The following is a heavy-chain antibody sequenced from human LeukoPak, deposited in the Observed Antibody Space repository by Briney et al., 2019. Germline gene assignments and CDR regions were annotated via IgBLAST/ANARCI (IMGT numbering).Heavy chain of an antibody. CDR2: ISYDESNK. J-gene: IGHJ4*02. CDR1: GFTFSSYT. D-gene: IGHD1-26*01. V-gene: IGHV3-30-3*01. CDR3: ASQGVVGASSAFDY. Sequence: GGSLRLSCAASGFTFSSYTMHWVRQAPGKGLEWVAVISYDESNKYYADSVKGRFTISRDNSKNTLYLQMNSLRAEDTAVYYCASQGVVGASSAFDYWAREPWSPSPQ.